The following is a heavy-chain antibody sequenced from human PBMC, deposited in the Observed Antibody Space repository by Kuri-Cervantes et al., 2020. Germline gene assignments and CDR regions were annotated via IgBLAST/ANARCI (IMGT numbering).Heavy chain of an antibody. CDR1: GGTFSSYA. J-gene: IGHJ4*02. V-gene: IGHV1-69*13. D-gene: IGHD3-22*01. Sequence: SAKVSCKASGGTFSSYAISWVRQAPGQGLEWMGGIIPIFGTANYAQKFQGRVTITADESTSTAYMELSSLRSEDTAVYYCAAGEGDRARGIVVVYNDYWGQGTLVTVSS. CDR3: AAGEGDRARGIVVVYNDY. CDR2: IIPIFGTA.